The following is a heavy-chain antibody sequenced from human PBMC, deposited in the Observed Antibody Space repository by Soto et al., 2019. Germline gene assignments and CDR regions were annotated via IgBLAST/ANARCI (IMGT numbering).Heavy chain of an antibody. CDR2: INAGNGNT. J-gene: IGHJ4*02. D-gene: IGHD2-15*01. V-gene: IGHV1-3*05. CDR1: GYTFTSYA. CDR3: ARGVAPYYFDS. Sequence: QVQLVQSGAEEKKPGASVKVSCKASGYTFTSYAMHWVRQAPGQGLEWMGWINAGNGNTKYSQKFQGRVTITRDTAASTAYMELSSLRSEDTAVYYCARGVAPYYFDSWCQGTLGTVSS.